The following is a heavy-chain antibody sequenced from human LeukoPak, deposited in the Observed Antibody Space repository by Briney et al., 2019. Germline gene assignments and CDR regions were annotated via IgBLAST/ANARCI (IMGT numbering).Heavy chain of an antibody. CDR3: AKAEYGDYYFDY. CDR1: GFTFDGYA. V-gene: IGHV3-9*01. CDR2: ISWNSGSI. Sequence: GGSLRLSCAASGFTFDGYAMHWVRQAPGKGLEWVSGISWNSGSIGYADSVKGRFTISRDSAKNSLYLQMNSLRAEDTALYYCAKAEYGDYYFDYWGQGTLVTVSS. D-gene: IGHD4-17*01. J-gene: IGHJ4*02.